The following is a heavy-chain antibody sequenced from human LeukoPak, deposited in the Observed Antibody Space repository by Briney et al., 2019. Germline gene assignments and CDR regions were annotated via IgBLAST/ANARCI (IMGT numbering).Heavy chain of an antibody. V-gene: IGHV1-46*01. J-gene: IGHJ4*02. D-gene: IGHD6-19*01. CDR2: INPSGGST. CDR3: ARFKLAGTPFDY. CDR1: GYTFTSYY. Sequence: ASVKVSCKASGYTFTSYYMHWVRQARGQGLEWMGIINPSGGSTSYAQKFQGRVTMTRGMSTSTVYMELSSLRSEDTAVYYCARFKLAGTPFDYWGQGTLVTVSS.